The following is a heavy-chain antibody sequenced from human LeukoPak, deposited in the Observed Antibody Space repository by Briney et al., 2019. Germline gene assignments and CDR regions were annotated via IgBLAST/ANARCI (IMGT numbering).Heavy chain of an antibody. J-gene: IGHJ5*02. CDR3: ASHIVVVTSNWFDP. V-gene: IGHV4-38-2*01. CDR2: IYHSGST. D-gene: IGHD2-21*02. CDR1: GYSISSGYY. Sequence: PSETLSLTCAVSGYSISSGYYWGWIRQPPGQGLEWIGSIYHSGSTYYNPSLKSRVTISVDTSKNQFSLKLSSVTAADTAVYYCASHIVVVTSNWFDPWGQGTLVTVSS.